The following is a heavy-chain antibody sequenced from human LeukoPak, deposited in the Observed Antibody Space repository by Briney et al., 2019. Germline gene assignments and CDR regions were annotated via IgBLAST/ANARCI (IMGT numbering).Heavy chain of an antibody. V-gene: IGHV3-23*01. Sequence: GGSLRLSCAASGFTFSSYAMSWVRRAPGKGLEWVSAISGGGGSTYYADSVKGRFTISRDNSKNTLYLQMNSLRAEDTAVYYCAKDQEGSFDYWGQGTLVTVSS. CDR3: AKDQEGSFDY. CDR2: ISGGGGST. J-gene: IGHJ4*02. CDR1: GFTFSSYA.